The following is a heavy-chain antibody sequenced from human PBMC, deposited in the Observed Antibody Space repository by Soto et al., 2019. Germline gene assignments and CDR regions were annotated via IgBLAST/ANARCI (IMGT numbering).Heavy chain of an antibody. D-gene: IGHD2-2*01. CDR1: GGSISSFY. CDR2: AYYSGNA. Sequence: SETLSLTXTVSGGSISSFYWSWIRQPPGKGLEWIGYAYYSGNAEYNPSLKSRVTISVDTSKNQFSLNLNSVTAADTAVYYCATGGRSWTRSRSSCGLDYWGQGTLVIVSS. CDR3: ATGGRSWTRSRSSCGLDY. V-gene: IGHV4-59*01. J-gene: IGHJ4*02.